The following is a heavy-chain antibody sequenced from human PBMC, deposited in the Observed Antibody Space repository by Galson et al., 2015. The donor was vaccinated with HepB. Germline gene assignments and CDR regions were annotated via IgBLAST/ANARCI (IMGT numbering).Heavy chain of an antibody. CDR3: AHRPTGTRPFDL. D-gene: IGHD1-1*01. CDR2: IYWNDDK. V-gene: IGHV2-5*01. CDR1: GFSLSTSGVG. Sequence: PALVKPTQTLTLTCTFSGFSLSTSGVGVGWIRQPPGKALEWLALIYWNDDKRYSPSLKSRLTITKDTSKNQVVLTMTNMDPVDTATYYCAHRPTGTRPFDLWGRGTLVTVSS. J-gene: IGHJ2*01.